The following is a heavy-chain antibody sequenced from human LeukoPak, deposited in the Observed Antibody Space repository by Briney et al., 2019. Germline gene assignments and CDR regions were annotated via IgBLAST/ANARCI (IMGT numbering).Heavy chain of an antibody. Sequence: GGSLRLSCAASGFTFSSYAMSWVRQAPGKGLEWVSAISGSGGSTYYADSVKGRFTISRDNSKNTLYLQMNSLRAEDTAVYYCAKGPEGYYYYYMDVWGKGTTVNVSS. CDR3: AKGPEGYYYYYMDV. CDR2: ISGSGGST. V-gene: IGHV3-23*01. J-gene: IGHJ6*03. CDR1: GFTFSSYA.